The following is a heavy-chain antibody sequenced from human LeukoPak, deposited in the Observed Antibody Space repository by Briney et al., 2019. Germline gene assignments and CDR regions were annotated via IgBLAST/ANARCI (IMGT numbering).Heavy chain of an antibody. J-gene: IGHJ4*02. V-gene: IGHV1-3*03. CDR1: GYTFSSYA. D-gene: IGHD3-22*01. CDR3: ARSEYYYDSSGYYEGYFDY. CDR2: INAGNGNT. Sequence: ASVKVSCKASGYTFSSYAMHWVRQAPGQRLEWMGWINAGNGNTKYSQEFQGRVTITGDTSASTAYMELSSLRSEDMAVYYCARSEYYYDSSGYYEGYFDYWGQGTLVTVSS.